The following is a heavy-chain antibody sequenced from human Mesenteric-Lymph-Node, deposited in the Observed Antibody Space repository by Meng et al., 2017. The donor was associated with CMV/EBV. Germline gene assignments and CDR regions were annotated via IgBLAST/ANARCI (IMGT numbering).Heavy chain of an antibody. Sequence: ASVKVSCKASGYTFTDYYIHWVRQAPGQGLEWMGWINPNSGGTNYAQKFQGRVTLTRDTSITTAYMELTNLTSDDTAVYYCARPFFRGYCTSTNCHTFAYWGQGTLVTVSS. J-gene: IGHJ4*02. D-gene: IGHD2-2*02. CDR2: INPNSGGT. CDR1: GYTFTDYY. CDR3: ARPFFRGYCTSTNCHTFAY. V-gene: IGHV1-2*02.